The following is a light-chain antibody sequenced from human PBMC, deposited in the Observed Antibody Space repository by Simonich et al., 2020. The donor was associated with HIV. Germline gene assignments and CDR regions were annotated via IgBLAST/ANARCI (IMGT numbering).Light chain of an antibody. CDR2: WAS. J-gene: IGKJ1*01. CDR1: QSILYSSSNNNY. V-gene: IGKV4-1*01. CDR3: QQYYSTPQT. Sequence: DIVMTQSPDSLAVSLGERATINCKSSQSILYSSSNNNYLAWYQQKPGQPPKLLIYWASTRESGVPDRFSGSGSGTDFTLTISSLQAEDVAVYYCQQYYSTPQTFGQGTKVEIK.